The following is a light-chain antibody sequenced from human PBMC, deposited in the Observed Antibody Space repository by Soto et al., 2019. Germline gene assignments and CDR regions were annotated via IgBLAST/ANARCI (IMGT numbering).Light chain of an antibody. CDR3: HHRSSWPPA. V-gene: IGKV3D-20*02. Sequence: SVLTQSPRTLSLSHGERATLSCRASQSVSSSYLAWYQQKPGQAPRLLIYGASSRATGIPDRFSGSGSGTDFTLTISSLEPEDFAIYYCHHRSSWPPAFGQGTRLEI. J-gene: IGKJ5*01. CDR2: GAS. CDR1: QSVSSSY.